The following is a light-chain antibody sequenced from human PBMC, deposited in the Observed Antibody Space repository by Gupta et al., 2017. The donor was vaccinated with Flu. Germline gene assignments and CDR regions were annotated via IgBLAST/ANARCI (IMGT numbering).Light chain of an antibody. J-gene: IGLJ1*01. CDR3: QSYDNSLSASV. V-gene: IGLV1-40*01. CDR1: ASDIGAGYD. Sequence: QSVLTQPPSVSGAPGPRVTISCTGSASDIGAGYDVHWYQQLPGTVTRLLIYANTNRPSDVPDRFSGSRSGASASLAITGLQAEDEANYYCQSYDNSLSASVFGTGTMVIVL. CDR2: ANT.